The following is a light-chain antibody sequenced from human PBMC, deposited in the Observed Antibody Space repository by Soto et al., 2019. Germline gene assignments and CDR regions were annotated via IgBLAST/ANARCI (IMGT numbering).Light chain of an antibody. V-gene: IGKV1-12*01. CDR2: AAS. J-gene: IGKJ4*01. CDR1: QDISSW. CDR3: QQGNSFPLT. Sequence: DIQMTQSPSSVSASVGDRVTITCRASQDISSWLAWFQQTPGEAPRLLIYAASSLHSGVPSRFSVSGSGTDVTLTISRLQSEDFATYYCQQGNSFPLTFGGGTKVEIK.